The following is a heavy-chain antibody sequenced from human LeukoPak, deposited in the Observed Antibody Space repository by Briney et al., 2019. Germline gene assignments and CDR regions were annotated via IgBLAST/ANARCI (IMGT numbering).Heavy chain of an antibody. CDR2: IYTSGST. Sequence: SQTLSLTCTVSGGSISSGSYYWSWIRQPAGKGLEWIGRIYTSGSTNYNPSLKSRVTISVDTSKNQFSLKLSSVTAADTAVYYCAREVVPAAMDYYYMDVWGKGTTVTVSS. D-gene: IGHD2-2*01. J-gene: IGHJ6*03. CDR3: AREVVPAAMDYYYMDV. V-gene: IGHV4-61*02. CDR1: GGSISSGSYY.